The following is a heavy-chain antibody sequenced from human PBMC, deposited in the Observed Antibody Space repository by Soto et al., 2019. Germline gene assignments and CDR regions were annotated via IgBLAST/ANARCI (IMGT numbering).Heavy chain of an antibody. CDR3: SRVFSAATGTRPLNYYYYYGMDV. J-gene: IGHJ6*02. CDR2: IYYSDST. D-gene: IGHD6-13*01. V-gene: IGHV4-59*08. CDR1: GGSISSYY. Sequence: PSQPLSLTCTVSGGSISSYYWIWIRLPQGKGLEYIGYIYYSDSTNYNPSLESRVSISVDTSKNQFSLKLSSVTAADTALYYCSRVFSAATGTRPLNYYYYYGMDVWGQGTTVTVSS.